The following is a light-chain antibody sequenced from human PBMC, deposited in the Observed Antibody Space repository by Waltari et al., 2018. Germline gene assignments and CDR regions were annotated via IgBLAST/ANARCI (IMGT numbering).Light chain of an antibody. CDR3: SSYTSSYNYV. CDR1: SGYLGAYNY. J-gene: IGLJ1*01. CDR2: DVS. Sequence: QSALTQPASVSGSPGQSITISCTGTSGYLGAYNYVSWYQQHPGKAPNLMIFDVSNRPSGVSNRCSGSKSDNTASLTISGLLAEDEADYYCSSYTSSYNYVFGTATKVTVL. V-gene: IGLV2-14*01.